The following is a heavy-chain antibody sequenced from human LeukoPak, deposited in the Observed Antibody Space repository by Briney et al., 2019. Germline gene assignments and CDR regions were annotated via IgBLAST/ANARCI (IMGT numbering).Heavy chain of an antibody. D-gene: IGHD6-19*01. CDR1: GFTFSTYW. CDR3: ARPETQYSSGLDGFDI. Sequence: GGSLRLSCAASGFTFSTYWMHWVRQAPGKGLVWVSRINSDGSRTTYADSVKGRFTISRGNAKNTLYLQMNSLRTEDTAVYYCARPETQYSSGLDGFDIWGQGTMVTVSS. J-gene: IGHJ3*02. V-gene: IGHV3-74*01. CDR2: INSDGSRT.